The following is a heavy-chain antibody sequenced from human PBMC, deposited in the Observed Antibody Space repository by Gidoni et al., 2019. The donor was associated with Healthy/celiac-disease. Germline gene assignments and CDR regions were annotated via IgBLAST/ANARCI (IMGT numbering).Heavy chain of an antibody. CDR2: ISSSSSYI. J-gene: IGHJ6*02. CDR3: ARDVTRLLPRYYYYGMDV. Sequence: VQLVESGGGLVKPGGSLRLSCAASGFTFSSYSMNWVRQAPGKGLEWVSSISSSSSYIYYADSVKGRFTISRDNAKNSLYLQMNSLRAEDTAVYYCARDVTRLLPRYYYYGMDVWGQGTTVTVSS. V-gene: IGHV3-21*01. CDR1: GFTFSSYS. D-gene: IGHD3-22*01.